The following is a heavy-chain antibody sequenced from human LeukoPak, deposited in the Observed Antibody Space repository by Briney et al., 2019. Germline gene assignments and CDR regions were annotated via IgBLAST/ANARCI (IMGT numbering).Heavy chain of an antibody. CDR2: IYTSGST. V-gene: IGHV4-4*07. CDR3: AKEAPMATNNWYFDL. D-gene: IGHD5-24*01. CDR1: ADSISNSY. Sequence: PSETLSLTCTVSADSISNSYWSWIRQSAGKGLEWIGRIYTSGSTNYNPCLKSRVTMSVDTSKNQFSLVLTSVTAADTAVYFCAKEAPMATNNWYFDLWGRGTLVTVSS. J-gene: IGHJ2*01.